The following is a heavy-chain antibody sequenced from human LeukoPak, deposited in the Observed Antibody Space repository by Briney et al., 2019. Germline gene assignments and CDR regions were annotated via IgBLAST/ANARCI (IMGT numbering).Heavy chain of an antibody. CDR1: GFTFSSYS. Sequence: GGSLRLSCAASGFTFSSYSMNWVRQAPGKGLEWVSSISSSSSYIYYADSVKGRFTTSRDNAKNSLYLQMNSLRAEDTAVYYCARGKVGANPFDYWGQGTLVTVSS. CDR2: ISSSSSYI. CDR3: ARGKVGANPFDY. D-gene: IGHD1-26*01. V-gene: IGHV3-21*01. J-gene: IGHJ4*02.